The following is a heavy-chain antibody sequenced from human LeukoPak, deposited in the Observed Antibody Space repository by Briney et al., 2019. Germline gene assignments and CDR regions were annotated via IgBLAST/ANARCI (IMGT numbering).Heavy chain of an antibody. Sequence: SKTLSLTCTVSGYSISSGYYWGWIRQPPGKGLEWIGSIYHSESTYYNPSLKSRVTISIDTSKNQFSLKLSSVTAADTAIYFCARGKSRGSHIDYWGQGTLVTVSS. V-gene: IGHV4-38-2*02. CDR1: GYSISSGYY. CDR3: ARGKSRGSHIDY. D-gene: IGHD1-26*01. J-gene: IGHJ4*02. CDR2: IYHSEST.